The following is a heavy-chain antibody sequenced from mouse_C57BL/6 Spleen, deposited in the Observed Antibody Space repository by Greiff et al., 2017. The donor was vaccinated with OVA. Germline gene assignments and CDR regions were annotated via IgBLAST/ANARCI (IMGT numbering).Heavy chain of an antibody. CDR3: ARVVGWYFDV. Sequence: EVKLVESGPGLVKPSQSLSLTCSVTGYSITSGYYWNWIRQFPGNKLEWMGYISYDGSNNYNPSLKNRISITRDTSKNQFFLKLNSVTTEDTATYYCARVVGWYFDVWGTGTTVTVSS. CDR1: GYSITSGYY. J-gene: IGHJ1*03. CDR2: ISYDGSN. V-gene: IGHV3-6*01. D-gene: IGHD1-1*02.